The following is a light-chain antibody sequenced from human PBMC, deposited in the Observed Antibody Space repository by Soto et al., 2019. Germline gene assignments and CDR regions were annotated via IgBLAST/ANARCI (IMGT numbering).Light chain of an antibody. Sequence: DIQMTQSPSSLSASVGDRVTITCRASQSISSHLHWYQQKPGKAPKLLIYAASSLQSGVPSRFSGNGSGTDYTLTISSLQPEDFATYYCQQTYTNPGTFGQGTKVEIK. V-gene: IGKV1-39*01. CDR2: AAS. CDR3: QQTYTNPGT. CDR1: QSISSH. J-gene: IGKJ1*01.